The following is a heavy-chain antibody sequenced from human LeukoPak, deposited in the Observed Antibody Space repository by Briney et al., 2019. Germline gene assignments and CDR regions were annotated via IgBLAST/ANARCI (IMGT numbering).Heavy chain of an antibody. CDR3: ASRYDYSNYIDY. CDR1: GGSISSSSYY. J-gene: IGHJ4*02. V-gene: IGHV4-39*01. Sequence: SETLSLTCTVSGGSISSSSYYWGWIRQPPGKGLEWIGSIYYSGSTYYNPSLKSRVTISVDTSKNQFSLKLSSVTAADTAVYYCASRYDYSNYIDYWGQGTLVTVSS. D-gene: IGHD4-11*01. CDR2: IYYSGST.